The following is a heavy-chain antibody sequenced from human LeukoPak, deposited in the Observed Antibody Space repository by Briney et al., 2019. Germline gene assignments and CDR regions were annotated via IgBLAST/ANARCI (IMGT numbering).Heavy chain of an antibody. CDR2: IYTSGST. J-gene: IGHJ4*02. CDR3: ARGFGVVAAIDY. V-gene: IGHV4-61*02. D-gene: IGHD2-15*01. Sequence: SQTLSLTCTVSGGSISSGSYYWSWIRQPAGKGLEWIGRIYTSGSTNYNPSLKSRVTISVDTSKNQFSLKLSSVTAADTAVYYCARGFGVVAAIDYWGQGTLVTVSS. CDR1: GGSISSGSYY.